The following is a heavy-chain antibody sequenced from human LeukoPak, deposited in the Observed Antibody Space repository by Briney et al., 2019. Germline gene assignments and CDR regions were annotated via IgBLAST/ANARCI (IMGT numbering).Heavy chain of an antibody. CDR1: GFTFDDYA. Sequence: GGSLRLSCAASGFTFDDYAMHWVRQAPGKGLEWVSGISWNSGSIGYADSVKGRFTISRDNAKNSLYLQMNSLRAEDTALYYCAKGGVTMIAFDAFDIWRPETMVNV. V-gene: IGHV3-9*01. J-gene: IGHJ3*02. D-gene: IGHD3-22*01. CDR3: AKGGVTMIAFDAFDI. CDR2: ISWNSGSI.